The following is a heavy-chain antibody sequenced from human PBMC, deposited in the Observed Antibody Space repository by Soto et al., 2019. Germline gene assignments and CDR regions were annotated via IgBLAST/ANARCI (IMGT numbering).Heavy chain of an antibody. Sequence: QVQVVQSGVEVRRPGSSVKVSCTASGDTFKNCVISWVRQAPGQGLEWMGGIIPLFGTTDFAQRFQGRLTITTDESTTTAYMELGRLRSEDTATYYCAAELGFGKLSVVWGQGTTVIVSS. D-gene: IGHD3-10*01. CDR3: AAELGFGKLSVV. CDR2: IIPLFGTT. CDR1: GDTFKNCV. V-gene: IGHV1-69*01. J-gene: IGHJ6*02.